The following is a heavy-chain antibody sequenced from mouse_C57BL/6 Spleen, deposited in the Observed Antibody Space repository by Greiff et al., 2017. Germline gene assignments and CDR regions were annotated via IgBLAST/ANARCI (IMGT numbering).Heavy chain of an antibody. CDR3: ARQGAYYINGDY. Sequence: EVQLVESGGDLVKPGGSLKLSCAASGFTFSSYGMSWVRQTPDKRLEWVATISSGGSYTYYPDSVKGRFTISRDNAKNTLYLQMSSLKSEDTAMYYCARQGAYYINGDYWGQGTTLTVSS. J-gene: IGHJ2*01. D-gene: IGHD2-5*01. CDR2: ISSGGSYT. V-gene: IGHV5-6*01. CDR1: GFTFSSYG.